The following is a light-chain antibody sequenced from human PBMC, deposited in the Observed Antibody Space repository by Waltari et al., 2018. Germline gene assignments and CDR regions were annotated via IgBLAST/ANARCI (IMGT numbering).Light chain of an antibody. CDR1: SLRKHF. CDR3: NSRDTTGDLLV. V-gene: IGLV3-19*01. Sequence: SSELTQDPAVSVALGRTVRLTCQGDSLRKHFVSWYQQKPGQPPILLIFNTSNRPSGVPYRFSGSSSGDTASLTLTGAQAEDEADYYCNSRDTTGDLLVFGGGTKLTVL. CDR2: NTS. J-gene: IGLJ2*01.